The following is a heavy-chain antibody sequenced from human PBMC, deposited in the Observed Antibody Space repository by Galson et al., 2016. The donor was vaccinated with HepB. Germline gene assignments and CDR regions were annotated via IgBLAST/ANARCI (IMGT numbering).Heavy chain of an antibody. CDR1: GFTFNHAW. V-gene: IGHV3-15*05. CDR2: TKGEADGGTI. D-gene: IGHD6-19*01. CDR3: WARGLGVADGDAFDV. J-gene: IGHJ3*01. Sequence: SLRLSCAASGFTFNHAWMNWVRQAPGKGLEWVGRTKGEADGGTIDYAAPVKGRFSISRADSKNTLFLQMTSLQTEDTAGYYCWARGLGVADGDAFDVWGRGTMVTVSS.